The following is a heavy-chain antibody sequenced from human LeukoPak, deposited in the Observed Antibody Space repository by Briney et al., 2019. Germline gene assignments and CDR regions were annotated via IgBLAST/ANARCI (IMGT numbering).Heavy chain of an antibody. CDR3: ATGIAARPFDAFDI. J-gene: IGHJ3*02. CDR2: IYTSGST. V-gene: IGHV4-61*02. CDR1: GGSISSGSYY. D-gene: IGHD6-6*01. Sequence: SQTLSLTCTVSGGSISSGSYYWSWIRQPAGKGLEWIGRIYTSGSTNYNPSLKSRVTISVDTSKNQFSPKLSSVTAADTAVYYCATGIAARPFDAFDIWGQGTMVTVSS.